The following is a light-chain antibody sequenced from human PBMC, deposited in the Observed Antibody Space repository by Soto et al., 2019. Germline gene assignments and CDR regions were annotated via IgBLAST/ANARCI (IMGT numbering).Light chain of an antibody. J-gene: IGKJ3*01. CDR1: QVVATA. Sequence: AIQLTQSPSSLSASVGDRVTITCRASQVVATALAWYQQKPGQAPKLLIYDASVLEDGVPSRFSGSGVGTDFSLTISSLQPEYFATYYCQQFHSYHLFTFGPGTTVDIK. V-gene: IGKV1-13*02. CDR2: DAS. CDR3: QQFHSYHLFT.